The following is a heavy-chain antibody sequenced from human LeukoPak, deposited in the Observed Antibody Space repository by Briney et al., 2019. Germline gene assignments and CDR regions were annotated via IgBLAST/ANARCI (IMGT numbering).Heavy chain of an antibody. J-gene: IGHJ5*02. Sequence: SETLSLTCTVSGGSISSHYWSWIRQPPGKGLEWIGYIYYSGSNNYNPSLKSRVTISVDTSKNQFSLKLSSVTAADTAVYYCARDSGYRGSSGWYNWFDPWGQGTLVTVSS. V-gene: IGHV4-59*11. CDR2: IYYSGSN. CDR3: ARDSGYRGSSGWYNWFDP. CDR1: GGSISSHY. D-gene: IGHD6-19*01.